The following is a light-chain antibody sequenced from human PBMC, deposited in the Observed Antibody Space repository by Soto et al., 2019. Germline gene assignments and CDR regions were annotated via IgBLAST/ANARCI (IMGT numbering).Light chain of an antibody. V-gene: IGLV2-14*02. CDR2: EAT. CDR3: SSYTSSSLYV. Sequence: QSALSQPASVSGSPGQSITISCTGTSGDVGSYDLVSWYQQHPGKAPKLIIYEATKRPSGVSNRFSGSKSGNTASLTISGLQAEDEADYYCSSYTSSSLYVFGTGTKVTVL. CDR1: SGDVGSYDL. J-gene: IGLJ1*01.